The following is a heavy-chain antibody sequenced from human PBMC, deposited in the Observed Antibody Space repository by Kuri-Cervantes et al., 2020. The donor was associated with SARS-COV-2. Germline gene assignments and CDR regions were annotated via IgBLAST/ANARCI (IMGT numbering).Heavy chain of an antibody. D-gene: IGHD5-18*01. V-gene: IGHV3-30*18. CDR1: AFTFSSYG. CDR2: ISYDGSNK. CDR3: ANGYSYGLLTLDY. Sequence: GGYLKIHFAASAFTFSSYGMHWVRQAPGKGLKWVILISYDGSNKYYADSVKGRFTISRDNSKNTLYLQMNSLRTEDTAGYYCANGYSYGLLTLDYWGQGTLVTVSS. J-gene: IGHJ4*02.